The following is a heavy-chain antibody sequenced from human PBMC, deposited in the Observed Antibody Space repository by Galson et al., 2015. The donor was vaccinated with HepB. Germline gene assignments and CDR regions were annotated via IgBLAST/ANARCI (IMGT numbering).Heavy chain of an antibody. Sequence: SLRLSCAASGFTFSSYAMHWVRQAPGKGLEYVSAISSNGGSTYYADSVKGRFTISRDNSKNTLYLQISSLRAEDTAVYYCVKGNGDYYYGMDVWGQGTTVTVSS. CDR1: GFTFSSYA. D-gene: IGHD1-1*01. CDR3: VKGNGDYYYGMDV. J-gene: IGHJ6*02. V-gene: IGHV3-64D*06. CDR2: ISSNGGST.